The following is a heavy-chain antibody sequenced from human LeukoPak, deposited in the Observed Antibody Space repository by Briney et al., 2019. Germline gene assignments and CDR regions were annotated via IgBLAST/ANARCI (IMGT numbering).Heavy chain of an antibody. CDR2: IYYSGST. CDR3: ASYPYYYGSGRENFDY. CDR1: GGSISSSSYY. D-gene: IGHD3-10*01. J-gene: IGHJ4*02. Sequence: KPSETLSLTCTVSGGSISSSSYYWGWIRQPPGKGLEWIGSIYYSGSTYYNPSLKSRVTISVDTSKNQFSLKLSFVTAADTAVYYCASYPYYYGSGRENFDYWGQGTLVTVSS. V-gene: IGHV4-39*01.